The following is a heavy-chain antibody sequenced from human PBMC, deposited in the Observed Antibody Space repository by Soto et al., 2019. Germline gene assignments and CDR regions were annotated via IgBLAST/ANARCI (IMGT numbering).Heavy chain of an antibody. CDR2: ISGSGGST. CDR3: VKDVVKRGYSYGYDY. D-gene: IGHD5-18*01. V-gene: IGHV3-23*01. J-gene: IGHJ4*02. CDR1: GFTFSSYA. Sequence: GGSLRLSCAASGFTFSSYAMSWVRQAPGKGLEWVSAISGSGGSTYYADSVKGRFTISRDNSKNTLYLQMSSLRAEDTAVYYCVKDVVKRGYSYGYDYWGQGTLVTVSS.